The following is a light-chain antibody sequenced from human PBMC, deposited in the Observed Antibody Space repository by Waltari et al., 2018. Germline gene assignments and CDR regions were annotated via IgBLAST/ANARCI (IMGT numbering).Light chain of an antibody. CDR2: RKD. J-gene: IGLJ2*01. Sequence: QSVLTQPPSASGTPGQRVTIPCSGSSSNIGSNVVNWYQQVPGTTPKLLIYRKDQRPSGVPDRFSGSKSGTSASLAISGLRSEDEADYYCAAWDDKLGGRWEFGGGTKLTVL. CDR3: AAWDDKLGGRWE. CDR1: SSNIGSNV. V-gene: IGLV1-47*01.